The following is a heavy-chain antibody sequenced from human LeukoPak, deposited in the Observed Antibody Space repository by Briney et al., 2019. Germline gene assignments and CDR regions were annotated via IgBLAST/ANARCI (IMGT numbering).Heavy chain of an antibody. V-gene: IGHV1-69*13. CDR1: GYTFTSYY. D-gene: IGHD4-11*01. Sequence: ASVKVSCKASGYTFTSYYMHWVRQAPGQGLEWMGGIIPIFGTANYAQKFQGRVTITADESTSTAYMELSSLRSEDTAVYYCARGPTVTTFPPYYYYGMDVWGQGTTVTVSS. J-gene: IGHJ6*02. CDR3: ARGPTVTTFPPYYYYGMDV. CDR2: IIPIFGTA.